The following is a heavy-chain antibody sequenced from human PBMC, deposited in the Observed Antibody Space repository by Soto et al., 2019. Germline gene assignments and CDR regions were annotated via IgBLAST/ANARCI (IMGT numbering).Heavy chain of an antibody. CDR3: ARDGGSSGWSYFGL. J-gene: IGHJ2*01. Sequence: ASVKVSCKAFGYTFSDYFIHWVRQAPGQGLEWMGIIHITTDRTTYKEKFQGRVGFTRDMSTSTVFMEMTSLTSEDTAVYFCARDGGSSGWSYFGLWGR. CDR2: IHITTDRT. V-gene: IGHV1-46*01. CDR1: GYTFSDYF. D-gene: IGHD6-19*01.